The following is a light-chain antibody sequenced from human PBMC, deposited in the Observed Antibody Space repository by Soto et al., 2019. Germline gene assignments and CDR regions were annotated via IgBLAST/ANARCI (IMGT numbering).Light chain of an antibody. V-gene: IGKV1-16*01. CDR3: QQYHSYPAS. Sequence: DIQMTQSPSSLSASVGDRVTITCRASQGISSFLAWFQQKPGKAPKSLIYDASTLQSGVSSRFSGSGSDTRFTLTISSLQPEDFATYYCQQYHSYPASFGQGTKVEIK. J-gene: IGKJ1*01. CDR2: DAS. CDR1: QGISSF.